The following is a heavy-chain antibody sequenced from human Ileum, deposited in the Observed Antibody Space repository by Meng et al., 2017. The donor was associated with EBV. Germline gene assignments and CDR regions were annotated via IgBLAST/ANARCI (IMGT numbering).Heavy chain of an antibody. V-gene: IGHV4-61*03. D-gene: IGHD2-8*02. CDR2: MYDSDSGKA. CDR3: AYYTAGRGGVGS. Sequence: QVQRQASGPGLVKPSETLFLSCPVSGSSVSSGGYHWSWIRQPPGKGLEWIGCMYDSDSGKAKYNPSLNSRVIISLDTSKNHFVLKLTSVTAADTAVYYCAYYTAGRGGVGSWGQGTLVTVSS. CDR1: GSSVSSGGYH. J-gene: IGHJ4*02.